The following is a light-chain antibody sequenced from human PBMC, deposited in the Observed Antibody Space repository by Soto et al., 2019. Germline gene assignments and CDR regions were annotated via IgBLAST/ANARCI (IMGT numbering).Light chain of an antibody. CDR1: QDISNY. V-gene: IGKV1-33*01. J-gene: IGKJ2*01. CDR3: LWIDDLQYN. Sequence: DIQMTQSPSSLSASVGDRVTITCQASQDISNYVNWYQQKPGKAPNLLIYDASNLKTGVPSRFSGRRSETDFTFTTSSLQPEDVGTYCCLWIDDLQYNFGQGPRLDIK. CDR2: DAS.